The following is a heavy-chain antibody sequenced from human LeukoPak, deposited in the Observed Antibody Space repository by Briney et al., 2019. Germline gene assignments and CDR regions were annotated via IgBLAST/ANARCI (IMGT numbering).Heavy chain of an antibody. CDR2: INPNSGGT. D-gene: IGHD3-10*01. Sequence: ASVKVSCKASGYTFTGYYMHWVRQAPGQGLEWMGWINPNSGGTNYAQKFQGRVAMTRDTSISTAYMELSRLRSDDTAVYYCARAVRTVYYFDYWGQGTLVTVSS. J-gene: IGHJ4*02. V-gene: IGHV1-2*02. CDR1: GYTFTGYY. CDR3: ARAVRTVYYFDY.